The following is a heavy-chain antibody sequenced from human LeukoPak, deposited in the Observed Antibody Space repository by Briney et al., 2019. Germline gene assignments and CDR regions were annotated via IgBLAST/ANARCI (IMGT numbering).Heavy chain of an antibody. V-gene: IGHV1-2*02. J-gene: IGHJ4*02. CDR1: GYTFTGYY. CDR3: ARGGRVRDTSGYALSY. Sequence: ASVKLSCKASGYTFTGYYMHWVRQAPGQGLELMGWINPNSGGTNYAQKFQGRVTMTRDTSITTAYMELSSLVSDDTAVCYCARGGRVRDTSGYALSYWGQGTLVTVSA. D-gene: IGHD3-22*01. CDR2: INPNSGGT.